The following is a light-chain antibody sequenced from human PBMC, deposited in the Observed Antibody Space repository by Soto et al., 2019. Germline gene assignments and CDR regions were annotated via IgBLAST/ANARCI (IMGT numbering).Light chain of an antibody. CDR1: QSVSSY. Sequence: EIVLTQSPATLSLSPGERATLSCRASQSVSSYLAWYQQKPGQAPMLLIYDASNRATGIPARFSGSGSGTDFTLTISSLEPEDFAVYYCQQRSNWPPGRLTFGGGTKVEIK. V-gene: IGKV3-11*01. CDR2: DAS. CDR3: QQRSNWPPGRLT. J-gene: IGKJ4*01.